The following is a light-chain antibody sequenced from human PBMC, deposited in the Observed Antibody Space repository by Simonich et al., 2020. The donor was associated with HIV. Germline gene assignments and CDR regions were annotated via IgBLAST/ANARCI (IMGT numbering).Light chain of an antibody. CDR3: LLYYGGAWV. J-gene: IGLJ3*02. Sequence: QTVVTQEPSLTVSPGGTVTLTCASSTGAVTSGNYPNWFKQNPGQAPRALNYSTTNKHPWTPARFSGSPLGGKAALTLSGVQPEDEAEYYCLLYYGGAWVFGGGTKLTVL. CDR1: TGAVTSGNY. CDR2: STT. V-gene: IGLV7-43*01.